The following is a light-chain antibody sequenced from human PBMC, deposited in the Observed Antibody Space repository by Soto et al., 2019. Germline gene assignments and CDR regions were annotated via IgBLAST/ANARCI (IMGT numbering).Light chain of an antibody. Sequence: DIRMTQSPSSLSASVGDSVTITCQASQDIGNYVNWYQQRPGKAPKLLIYDASKLERGVPSRFXGSGSGADFTLPITGLQAEDFATYYCQQYDNVPPNTFGQGTKLEIK. CDR1: QDIGNY. CDR2: DAS. V-gene: IGKV1-33*01. J-gene: IGKJ2*01. CDR3: QQYDNVPPNT.